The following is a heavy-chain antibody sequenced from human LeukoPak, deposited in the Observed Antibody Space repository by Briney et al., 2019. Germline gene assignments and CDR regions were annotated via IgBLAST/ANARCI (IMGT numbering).Heavy chain of an antibody. V-gene: IGHV3-23*01. CDR3: AKDLRYSSSWPGDVDY. CDR1: GFTFSSYA. D-gene: IGHD6-13*01. CDR2: IIGIGGSP. J-gene: IGHJ4*02. Sequence: GGSLRLSCAASGFTFSSYAMSWVRQAPGKGLDWVSAIIGIGGSPYYADSVNGRFTISRDNSKNTLYLQMNSLRAEDTAVYYCAKDLRYSSSWPGDVDYLGQGTLVTVSS.